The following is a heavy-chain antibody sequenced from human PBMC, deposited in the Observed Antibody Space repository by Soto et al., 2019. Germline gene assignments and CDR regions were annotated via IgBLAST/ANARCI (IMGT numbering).Heavy chain of an antibody. CDR2: INPSGGST. V-gene: IGHV1-46*01. Sequence: ASVKVSFKASGYTFSTYYMHWVRQAPGQGYEWMGIINPSGGSTTYAQKFQGRVTMTRDTSTTTVYMELSSLKSDDTAVYYCARDKGWGPTDYWGQGTLVTVSS. J-gene: IGHJ4*02. CDR3: ARDKGWGPTDY. CDR1: GYTFSTYY. D-gene: IGHD3-16*01.